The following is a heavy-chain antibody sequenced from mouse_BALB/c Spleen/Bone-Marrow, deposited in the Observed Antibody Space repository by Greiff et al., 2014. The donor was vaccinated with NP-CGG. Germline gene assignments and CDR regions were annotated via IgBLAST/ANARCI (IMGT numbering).Heavy chain of an antibody. CDR1: GFNIKDTY. CDR2: IDPANGNT. Sequence: EVKLEESGAELVKPGASVKLSRTASGFNIKDTYMHWVKQRPEQGLEWIGRIDPANGNTKYDPKFQGKATITADTSSNTAYLQLSSLTSEDTAVYYCAPYYYGSSQFAYWGQGTLVTVSA. J-gene: IGHJ3*01. V-gene: IGHV14-3*02. CDR3: APYYYGSSQFAY. D-gene: IGHD1-1*01.